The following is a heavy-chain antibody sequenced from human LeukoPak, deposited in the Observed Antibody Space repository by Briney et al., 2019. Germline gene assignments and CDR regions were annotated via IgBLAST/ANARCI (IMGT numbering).Heavy chain of an antibody. CDR1: GFTFSSYW. CDR2: IKKDGSEK. D-gene: IGHD5-12*01. Sequence: GSLRLSCAASGFTFSSYWMSWARQAPGKGLEWVANIKKDGSEKYYVDSVKGRFTMSRDNAKNSLYLQMNSLRAEDTAVYYCAKDRSGYEWHYFNYWGQGTLVTVSS. CDR3: AKDRSGYEWHYFNY. V-gene: IGHV3-7*01. J-gene: IGHJ4*02.